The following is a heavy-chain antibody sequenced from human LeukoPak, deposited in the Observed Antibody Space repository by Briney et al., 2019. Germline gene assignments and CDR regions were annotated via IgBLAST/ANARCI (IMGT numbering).Heavy chain of an antibody. CDR1: RGTLRRYA. D-gene: IGHD3-22*01. Sequence: SEKVSCKASRGTLRRYAISGVRQAPGHGREWMGWVFPFLGIANYAQKFQCRATITADKSTSTAYMELSSLRSEDTAVYYCAITYYYDSSGYPLDYWGQGTLVTVSS. CDR3: AITYYYDSSGYPLDY. V-gene: IGHV1-69*10. J-gene: IGHJ4*02. CDR2: VFPFLGIA.